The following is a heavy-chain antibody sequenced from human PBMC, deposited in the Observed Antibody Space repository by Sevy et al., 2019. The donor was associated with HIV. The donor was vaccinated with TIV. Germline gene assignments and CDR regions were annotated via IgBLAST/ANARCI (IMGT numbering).Heavy chain of an antibody. V-gene: IGHV1-69*13. Sequence: ASVKVSFKASGGTFSSYAISWVRQAPGQGLEWMGGIIPIFGTANYAQKFQGRVTITADESTSTDYMELSSLRSEDTAVYYCARGHYYGSGSYQYGWFDPWGQGTLVTVSS. CDR1: GGTFSSYA. CDR3: ARGHYYGSGSYQYGWFDP. CDR2: IIPIFGTA. D-gene: IGHD3-10*01. J-gene: IGHJ5*02.